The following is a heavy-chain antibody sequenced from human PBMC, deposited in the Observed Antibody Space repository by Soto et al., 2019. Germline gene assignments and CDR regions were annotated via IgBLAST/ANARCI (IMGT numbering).Heavy chain of an antibody. Sequence: SETLSLTCTVSGGSISSYYWSWIRQPPGKGLEWIGYIYYSGSTNYNPSLKSRVTISVDTSKNQFSLKLTSVTAADTAVYYCARDKITGLFDYWGQGTLVTFSS. V-gene: IGHV4-59*12. CDR2: IYYSGST. D-gene: IGHD2-8*02. CDR3: ARDKITGLFDY. J-gene: IGHJ4*02. CDR1: GGSISSYY.